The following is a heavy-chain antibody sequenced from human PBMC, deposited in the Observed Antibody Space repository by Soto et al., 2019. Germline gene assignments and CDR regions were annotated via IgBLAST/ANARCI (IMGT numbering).Heavy chain of an antibody. D-gene: IGHD2-2*01. CDR3: ARSHSKNCSSTSCYFWFDP. CDR1: GYTFTSYA. CDR2: INAGNGNT. J-gene: IGHJ5*02. V-gene: IGHV1-3*01. Sequence: ASVKVSCKASGYTFTSYAMHWVRQAPGQRLEWMGWINAGNGNTKYSQKFQGRDTITRDTSASTAYMELSSLRSEDTAVYYCARSHSKNCSSTSCYFWFDPWGQGTLVTVSS.